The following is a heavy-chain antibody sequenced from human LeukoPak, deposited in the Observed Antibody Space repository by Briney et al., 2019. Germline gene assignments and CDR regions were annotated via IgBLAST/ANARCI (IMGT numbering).Heavy chain of an antibody. CDR3: ARDHCSSTSCYDY. D-gene: IGHD2-2*01. V-gene: IGHV1-2*02. Sequence: ASVKVSCKASGYTFTGYYMHWVRQAPGQGLEWMGWINPNSGGTNYAQKFQGMVTMTRDTSIGTAYMELSRLRSDDTAVYYCARDHCSSTSCYDYWGQGTLVTVSS. CDR1: GYTFTGYY. J-gene: IGHJ4*02. CDR2: INPNSGGT.